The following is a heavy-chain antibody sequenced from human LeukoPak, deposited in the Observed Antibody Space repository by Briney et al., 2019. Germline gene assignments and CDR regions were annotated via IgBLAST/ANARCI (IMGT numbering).Heavy chain of an antibody. CDR3: ARARGAVAIDY. V-gene: IGHV4-34*01. J-gene: IGHJ4*02. CDR1: GGSFSGYY. D-gene: IGHD6-19*01. CDR2: INHSGST. Sequence: SEILSLTCAVYGGSFSGYYWTWIRQPPGKGLEWIGEINHSGSTNYNPSLKSRVTVSVDTSKNQFSLKLTSVTAADTAVYYCARARGAVAIDYWGQGTLVTVSS.